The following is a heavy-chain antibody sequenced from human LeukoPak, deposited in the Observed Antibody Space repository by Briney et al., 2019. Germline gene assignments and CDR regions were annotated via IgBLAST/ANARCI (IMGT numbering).Heavy chain of an antibody. D-gene: IGHD6-19*01. V-gene: IGHV4-4*07. CDR1: GGSISSYY. Sequence: SETLSLTCTVSGGSISSYYWNWIRQPAGKGLEWIGRIYTSGTTNYNPSLKSRVTLSVDTSKNQFSLRLSSVTAADTAVYYCTRGKVVAGTPGQNSWDSWGQGTLVTVSS. CDR3: TRGKVVAGTPGQNSWDS. J-gene: IGHJ4*02. CDR2: IYTSGTT.